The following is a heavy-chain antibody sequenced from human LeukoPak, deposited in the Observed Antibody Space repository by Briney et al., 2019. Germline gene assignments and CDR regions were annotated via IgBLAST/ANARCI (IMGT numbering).Heavy chain of an antibody. CDR3: ARTGEGWLQLEYYFDY. CDR1: GYRFTSYW. V-gene: IGHV5-51*01. CDR2: IYPGDSDT. J-gene: IGHJ4*02. Sequence: GESLKISCKGSGYRFTSYWIGWVRQMPGKGLEWMGIIYPGDSDTRYSPSFQGQVTISADKSISTAYLQWSSLKASDTAMYYCARTGEGWLQLEYYFDYWGQGTLVTVSS. D-gene: IGHD5-24*01.